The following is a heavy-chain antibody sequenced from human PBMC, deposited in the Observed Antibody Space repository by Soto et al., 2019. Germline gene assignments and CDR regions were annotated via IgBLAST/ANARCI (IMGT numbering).Heavy chain of an antibody. CDR2: IFYSGST. CDR1: GGSISSSRSY. V-gene: IGHV4-39*01. J-gene: IGHJ4*02. D-gene: IGHD6-25*01. CDR3: AQRDHDKPFDY. Sequence: PSETLSLTCNVSGGSISSSRSYWAWIRQPPGKGLEWIANIFYSGSTYYNPSLASRVTISVDTSKNQFSLKLSSVTAADTAVYYCAQRDHDKPFDYWGQGTLVTVSS.